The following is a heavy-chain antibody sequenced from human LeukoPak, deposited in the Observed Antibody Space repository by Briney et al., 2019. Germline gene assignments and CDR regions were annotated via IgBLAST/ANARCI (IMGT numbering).Heavy chain of an antibody. D-gene: IGHD4-17*01. J-gene: IGHJ4*02. V-gene: IGHV5-51*01. CDR2: IFPGDSDT. Sequence: RGESLKISCQASGFDFLNHWIGWVRQMPGQGLEWMGIIFPGDSDTRYSPSFQGQVTISADKSTRTATLQWRSLKASDTAIYYCARLPTSGADYATQYYFDYWGQGTPVAVSP. CDR3: ARLPTSGADYATQYYFDY. CDR1: GFDFLNHW.